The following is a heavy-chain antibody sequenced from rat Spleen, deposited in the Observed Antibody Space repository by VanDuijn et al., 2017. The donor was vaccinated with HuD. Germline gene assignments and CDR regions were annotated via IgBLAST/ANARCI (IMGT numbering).Heavy chain of an antibody. CDR3: ARAGYLRDWYFDF. J-gene: IGHJ1*01. V-gene: IGHV5-29*01. CDR1: GFTFNNYV. D-gene: IGHD2-2*01. Sequence: EVQLVESGGGLVQPGRSLKLSCAASGFTFNNYVMTWVRQAPAKGLEWVATISYGASSGNSSIYYRDSVKGRFTISRDNAKSTLSLQMDSLRSEDTATYFCARAGYLRDWYFDFWGPGTMVTVSS. CDR2: ISYGASSGNSSI.